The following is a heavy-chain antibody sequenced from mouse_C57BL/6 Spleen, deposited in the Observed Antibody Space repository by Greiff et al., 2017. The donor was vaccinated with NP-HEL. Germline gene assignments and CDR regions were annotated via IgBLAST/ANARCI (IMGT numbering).Heavy chain of an antibody. D-gene: IGHD2-3*01. CDR1: GFTFSDAW. V-gene: IGHV6-6*01. J-gene: IGHJ1*03. Sequence: EVKLQESGGGLVQPGGSMKLSCAASGFTFSDAWMDWVRQSPEKGLEWVAEIRNKANNHATYYAESVKGRFTISRDDSKSSVYLQMNSLRAEDTGIYYCTRRGRYDGYPWYFDVWGTGTTVTVSS. CDR3: TRRGRYDGYPWYFDV. CDR2: IRNKANNHAT.